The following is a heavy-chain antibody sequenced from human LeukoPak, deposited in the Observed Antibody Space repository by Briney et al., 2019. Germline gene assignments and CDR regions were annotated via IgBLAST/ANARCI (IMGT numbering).Heavy chain of an antibody. Sequence: SETLSLTCTVSGGSISSYYWSWIRQPPGKGLEWIGYIYYSGSTNYNPSLKSRVTISVDTSKNQFSLKLSSVTAADTAVYYCARELMVRGVILGYDYWGQGTLVTVSS. V-gene: IGHV4-59*12. CDR1: GGSISSYY. CDR3: ARELMVRGVILGYDY. CDR2: IYYSGST. J-gene: IGHJ4*02. D-gene: IGHD3-10*01.